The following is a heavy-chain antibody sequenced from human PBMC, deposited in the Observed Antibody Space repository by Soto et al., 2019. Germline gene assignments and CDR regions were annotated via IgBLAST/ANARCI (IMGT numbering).Heavy chain of an antibody. CDR2: ISYDGSNK. D-gene: IGHD3-10*01. Sequence: QVQLVESGGGVVQPGRSLRLSCAASGFPFTSYGMHWVREGPGKGLEWVAVISYDGSNKFYADSVKGRFTISRDNSKNTLYLQMKSLRPEDTALYYCVGGQSYFAYRGQGTLVIVSS. CDR1: GFPFTSYG. V-gene: IGHV3-30*03. CDR3: VGGQSYFAY. J-gene: IGHJ4*02.